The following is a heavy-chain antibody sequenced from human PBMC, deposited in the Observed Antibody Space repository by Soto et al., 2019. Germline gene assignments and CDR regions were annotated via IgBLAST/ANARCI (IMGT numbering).Heavy chain of an antibody. J-gene: IGHJ5*02. CDR3: NPIIPKGKWERGP. Sequence: PXGSLSLSCAASGFTFTNACMSWVRQAPGKGLEWIGRIKSKTDGSTTDYAGPVKGRFTISRDDSKKTLFVQMNGLKTEDTAVYYCNPIIPKGKWERGPWGQGTLVSVSS. CDR1: GFTFTNAC. D-gene: IGHD1-26*01. CDR2: IKSKTDGSTT. V-gene: IGHV3-15*05.